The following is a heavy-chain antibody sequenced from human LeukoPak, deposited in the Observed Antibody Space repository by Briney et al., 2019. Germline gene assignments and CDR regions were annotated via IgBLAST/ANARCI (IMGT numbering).Heavy chain of an antibody. CDR2: IYPGDSDT. CDR3: ARSTAMVRDYFDY. Sequence: GESLKISRKGSGYSFTSYWIGWVRPMPGKGLEWMGIIYPGDSDTRYSPSFQGQVTISADKSISTAYLQWSSLKASDTAMYYCARSTAMVRDYFDYWGQGTLVTVSS. J-gene: IGHJ4*02. CDR1: GYSFTSYW. V-gene: IGHV5-51*01. D-gene: IGHD5-18*01.